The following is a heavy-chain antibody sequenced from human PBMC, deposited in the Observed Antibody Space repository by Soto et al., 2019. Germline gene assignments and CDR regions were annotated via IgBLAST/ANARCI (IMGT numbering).Heavy chain of an antibody. J-gene: IGHJ4*02. CDR1: GFSLNTTGMC. Sequence: SGPTLVNPTQTPTKTFPLSGFSLNTTGMCVSWIRQPPGKALEWLALIDWDDDKYYSTSLKTRLTISKDTSKNQVVLTMTNMDPVDTAAFYCARITGSGWYFDYWGQGTLVTVSS. V-gene: IGHV2-70*01. CDR2: IDWDDDK. D-gene: IGHD6-19*01. CDR3: ARITGSGWYFDY.